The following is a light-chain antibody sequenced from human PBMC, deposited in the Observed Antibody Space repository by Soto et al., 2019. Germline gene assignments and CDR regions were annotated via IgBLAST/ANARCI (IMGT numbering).Light chain of an antibody. CDR2: AAS. CDR3: QQSYSSQFT. CDR1: QSISTY. J-gene: IGKJ3*01. Sequence: DIQMTQSPSSLSASVGDRVTITCRASQSISTYLNWYQQKPGKAPNLLIYAASSLQSGVPSRFSGSGSGTDFTLTITRLQPEDFAAYYCQQSYSSQFTFGPGTKVDIK. V-gene: IGKV1-39*01.